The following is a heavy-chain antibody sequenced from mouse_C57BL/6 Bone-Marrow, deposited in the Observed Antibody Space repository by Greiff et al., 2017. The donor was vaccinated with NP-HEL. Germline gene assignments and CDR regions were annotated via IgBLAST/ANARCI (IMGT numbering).Heavy chain of an antibody. J-gene: IGHJ4*01. Sequence: VQLQQPGAELVKPGASVTLSCKASGYTFTSYWMHWVKQRPGQGLEWIGMIHPNSGSTNYNEKFKCKGTLTVDKSSSTAYMQLSSVTSEDSAVYYRARRSATTVYAMDYWGQGTSVTV. CDR3: ARRSATTVYAMDY. CDR1: GYTFTSYW. CDR2: IHPNSGST. V-gene: IGHV1-64*01. D-gene: IGHD1-1*01.